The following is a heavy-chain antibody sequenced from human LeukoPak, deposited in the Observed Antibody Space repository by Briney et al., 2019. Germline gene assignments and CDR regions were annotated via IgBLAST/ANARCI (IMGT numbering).Heavy chain of an antibody. CDR3: AKGSSSSWAYYYYYYMDV. V-gene: IGHV3-23*01. CDR2: ISGSGGST. D-gene: IGHD6-13*01. Sequence: PGGSLRLSCAASGFTFSSYGMSWVRQAPGKGLEWVSAISGSGGSTYYADSVKGRFTISRDNSKNTLYLQMNSLRAEDTAVYYCAKGSSSSWAYYYYYYMDVWGKGTTVTISS. J-gene: IGHJ6*03. CDR1: GFTFSSYG.